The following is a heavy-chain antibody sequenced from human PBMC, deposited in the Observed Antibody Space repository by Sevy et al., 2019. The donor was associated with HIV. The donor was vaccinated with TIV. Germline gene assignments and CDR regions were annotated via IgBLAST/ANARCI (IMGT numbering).Heavy chain of an antibody. CDR1: GGSVSSGSYY. D-gene: IGHD5-18*01. Sequence: SETLSLTCTVSGGSVSSGSYYWSWIRQPPGKGLEGIGYIYYSGSTNYNPSLKSRVTLSVDTSKNQFSLKLSSVTASDTAVYYCASVDTAMATADYWGRGTLVTVSS. J-gene: IGHJ4*02. V-gene: IGHV4-61*01. CDR3: ASVDTAMATADY. CDR2: IYYSGST.